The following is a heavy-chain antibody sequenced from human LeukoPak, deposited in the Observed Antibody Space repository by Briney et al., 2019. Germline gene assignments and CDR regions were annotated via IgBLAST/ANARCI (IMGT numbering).Heavy chain of an antibody. CDR1: EFTFSNFW. J-gene: IGHJ6*04. CDR2: IKQYGSEK. D-gene: IGHD1-1*01. Sequence: GGTLRLSCAVSEFTFSNFWMHWVGQTPGPGLERVGNIKQYGSEKSYVNSVKGRFTTSRDNANNSTHPQMNSIIAAAPAVHFFSRNSYMTMDVWGKGTTVSVAS. V-gene: IGHV3-7*04. CDR3: SRNSYMTMDV.